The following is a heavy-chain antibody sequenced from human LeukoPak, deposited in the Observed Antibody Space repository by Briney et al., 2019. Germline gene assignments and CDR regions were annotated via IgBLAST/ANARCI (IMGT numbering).Heavy chain of an antibody. CDR1: GFTFSSYA. Sequence: GGSLRLSCAVSGFTFSSYAMSWVRQAPGKGLEWVSAFSGSGGSTYYADSVKGRFTISRDNSKNTLYLQMNSLRAEDTAVYYCAKKLGYCSSTSCYAGAYMDVWGKGTTVTISS. CDR2: FSGSGGST. J-gene: IGHJ6*03. CDR3: AKKLGYCSSTSCYAGAYMDV. D-gene: IGHD2-2*01. V-gene: IGHV3-23*01.